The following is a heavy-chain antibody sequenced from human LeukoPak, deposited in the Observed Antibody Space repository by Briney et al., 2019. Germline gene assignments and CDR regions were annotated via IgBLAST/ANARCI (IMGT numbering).Heavy chain of an antibody. CDR1: GYTFTSYY. V-gene: IGHV1-46*01. Sequence: ASVKVSCKASGYTFTSYYMHWVRQAPGQGLEWMGIINPSGGRTSYAQKFQGRVTMTRDTSTSTVYMELSSLRSEDTAVYYCARARTVYDSSGYYLSDGMDVWGQGTTVTVSS. CDR2: INPSGGRT. J-gene: IGHJ6*02. CDR3: ARARTVYDSSGYYLSDGMDV. D-gene: IGHD3-22*01.